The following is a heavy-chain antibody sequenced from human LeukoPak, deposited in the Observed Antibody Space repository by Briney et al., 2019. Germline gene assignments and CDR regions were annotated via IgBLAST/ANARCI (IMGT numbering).Heavy chain of an antibody. CDR3: ARFGYSSGWYGGYNWFDP. J-gene: IGHJ5*02. Sequence: GESLKISCKGSGYSFTSYWIGWVRQMPGKGLEWMGIIYPGDSDTTYSPSFQGQVTISADKSISTAYLQWSSLEASDTAIYFCARFGYSSGWYGGYNWFDPWGQGTLVTVSS. CDR1: GYSFTSYW. CDR2: IYPGDSDT. V-gene: IGHV5-51*01. D-gene: IGHD6-19*01.